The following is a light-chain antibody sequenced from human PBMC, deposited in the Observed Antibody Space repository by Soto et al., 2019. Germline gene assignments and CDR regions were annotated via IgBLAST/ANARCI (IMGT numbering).Light chain of an antibody. J-gene: IGKJ4*01. V-gene: IGKV3-15*01. CDR1: HRVSTY. CDR3: QQYNNWPLT. CDR2: DVS. Sequence: EIVMTESPATLSVSPGASATLSCRASHRVSTYLAWYQQKPGQAPRLLIYDVSTRATAIPDRFSGSGSGTEFTLTISRLHFEDIAVYYCQQYNNWPLTFGGGTKVEIK.